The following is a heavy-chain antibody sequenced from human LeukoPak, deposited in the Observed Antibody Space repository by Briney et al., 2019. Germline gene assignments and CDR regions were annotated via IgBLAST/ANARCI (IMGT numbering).Heavy chain of an antibody. V-gene: IGHV4-39*01. CDR2: IYYSGST. CDR3: ARSILGHYFDY. CDR1: AGSISSSSYC. Sequence: SETLSLTCTVVAGSISSSSYCWGWIRQPPGKGLEGIGSIYYSGSTYYIPALKRRVTISVDTSKNQFSLKLSSVTAADTAVYYCARSILGHYFDYWGQGTLVTVSS. J-gene: IGHJ4*02. D-gene: IGHD2-15*01.